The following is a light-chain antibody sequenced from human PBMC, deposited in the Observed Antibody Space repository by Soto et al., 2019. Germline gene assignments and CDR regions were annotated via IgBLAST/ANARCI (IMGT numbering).Light chain of an antibody. CDR2: SNN. CDR3: AAWDDSLSGHWV. Sequence: QCVLTQPPSASGTPGQRVTISCSGSSSNIGSNYVYWYQQLPGTAPKLLIYSNNQRPSGVPDRFSGSKSGTSASLAISGLRSEDEADYYCAAWDDSLSGHWVFGGGTKLTVL. J-gene: IGLJ3*02. CDR1: SSNIGSNY. V-gene: IGLV1-47*02.